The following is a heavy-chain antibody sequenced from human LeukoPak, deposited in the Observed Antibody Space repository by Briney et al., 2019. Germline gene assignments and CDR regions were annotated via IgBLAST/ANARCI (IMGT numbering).Heavy chain of an antibody. CDR3: ATDSGSHSGY. CDR2: FDPEDGET. Sequence: AASVKVSCKVSGYTLTELSLHWVRQAPGKGLEWMGGFDPEDGETIYAQKFQGRVTMTEDTSTDTAYMELSSLRSEDTAVYYCATDSGSHSGYWGQGTLVTVSS. J-gene: IGHJ4*02. V-gene: IGHV1-24*01. CDR1: GYTLTELS. D-gene: IGHD1-26*01.